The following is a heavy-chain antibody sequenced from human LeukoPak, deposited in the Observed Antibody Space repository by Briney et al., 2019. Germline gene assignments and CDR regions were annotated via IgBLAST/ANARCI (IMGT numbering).Heavy chain of an antibody. V-gene: IGHV3-15*07. Sequence: GGSLRLSCTASGFTFGDYAMNWVRQAPGKGLEWVGRIKSKTDGGTTDYAAPVKGRFTISRDDSKNTLYLQMNSLKTEDTAVYYCTTDRSVYSSSWYQFYYYYGMDVWGQGTTVTVSS. CDR1: GFTFGDYA. J-gene: IGHJ6*02. CDR3: TTDRSVYSSSWYQFYYYYGMDV. CDR2: IKSKTDGGTT. D-gene: IGHD6-13*01.